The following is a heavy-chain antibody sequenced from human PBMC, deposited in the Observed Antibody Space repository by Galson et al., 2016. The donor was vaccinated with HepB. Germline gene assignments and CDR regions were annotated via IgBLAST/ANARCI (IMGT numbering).Heavy chain of an antibody. CDR1: GGSFSGDHY. CDR2: ISHRGNA. V-gene: IGHV4-31*11. J-gene: IGHJ4*02. Sequence: TLSLTCVVYGGSFSGDHYWSWIRQHTGKGLEWIGHISHRGNAYSKPSLGSRVGLSFDTYKNQFSLKLSFVTAADTAVFSCARRDDDINGHYKNYFYYWSQGTLVTVSS. D-gene: IGHD3-22*01. CDR3: ARRDDDINGHYKNYFYY.